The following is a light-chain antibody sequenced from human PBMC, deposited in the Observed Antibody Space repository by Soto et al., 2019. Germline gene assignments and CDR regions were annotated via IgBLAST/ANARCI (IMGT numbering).Light chain of an antibody. CDR3: QQYNSYSRT. V-gene: IGKV1-5*01. Sequence: DIQMTQSPSTLSTSVGARVTITCRASQSVSYWLAWYQQKPGKAPNLLIYDGSTLASGVPPRFSGSGSGTEFTLTISSLQPDDFATYYCQQYNSYSRTFGQGTKVDIK. CDR2: DGS. CDR1: QSVSYW. J-gene: IGKJ1*01.